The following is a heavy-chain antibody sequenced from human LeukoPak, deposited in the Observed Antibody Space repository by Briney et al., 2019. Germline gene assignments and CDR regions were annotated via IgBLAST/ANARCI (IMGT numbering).Heavy chain of an antibody. D-gene: IGHD3-22*01. Sequence: GGSLRLSRVVSGLTISSYGMHWVSQAPGKGLEWGAFLRYEGRYKKYADSVKGRFTISRDNSKNTRYLQMNRLRAEDTAVYFCAKDDYYDSSGDPSWFDPWGQGTLVTVSS. CDR1: GLTISSYG. CDR2: LRYEGRYK. J-gene: IGHJ5*02. V-gene: IGHV3-30*02. CDR3: AKDDYYDSSGDPSWFDP.